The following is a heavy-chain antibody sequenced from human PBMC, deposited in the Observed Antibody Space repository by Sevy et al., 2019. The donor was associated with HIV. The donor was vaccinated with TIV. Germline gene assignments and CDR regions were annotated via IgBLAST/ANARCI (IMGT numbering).Heavy chain of an antibody. Sequence: ASVKVSCKASGYTFTSYGISWVRQAPGQGLEWMGWISAYNGNTNYAQKLRGRVTMTTDTSTSTAYMELRSLRSDDTAVYYCARIRWGYSYGNFDYWGQGTLVTVSS. CDR1: GYTFTSYG. D-gene: IGHD5-18*01. CDR3: ARIRWGYSYGNFDY. J-gene: IGHJ4*02. V-gene: IGHV1-18*01. CDR2: ISAYNGNT.